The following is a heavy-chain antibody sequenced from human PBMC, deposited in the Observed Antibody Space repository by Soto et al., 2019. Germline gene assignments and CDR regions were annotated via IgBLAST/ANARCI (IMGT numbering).Heavy chain of an antibody. V-gene: IGHV4-34*01. CDR2: INHSGST. Sequence: PSETLSLTCAVYGGSFSGYYWSWIRQPPGKGLEWIGEINHSGSTNYNPSLKSRVTISVDTSKNQFSLKLSSVTAADTAVYYCARVIVGAIYEALDYWGQGTLVTVSS. CDR3: ARVIVGAIYEALDY. J-gene: IGHJ4*02. CDR1: GGSFSGYY. D-gene: IGHD1-26*01.